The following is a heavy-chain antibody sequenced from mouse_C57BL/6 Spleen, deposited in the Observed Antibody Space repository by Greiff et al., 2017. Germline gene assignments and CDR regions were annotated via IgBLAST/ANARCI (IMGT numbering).Heavy chain of an antibody. CDR1: GFTFSDYG. Sequence: EVQRVESGGGLVKPGGSLKLSCAASGFTFSDYGMHWVRQAPEKGLAWVAYISRGSSTIYYADTVKGRFTISRDNAKNTLFLQMTSLRSEDTAMYYCARHRRYFDVWGTGTTVTVSS. CDR2: ISRGSSTI. V-gene: IGHV5-17*01. CDR3: ARHRRYFDV. J-gene: IGHJ1*03.